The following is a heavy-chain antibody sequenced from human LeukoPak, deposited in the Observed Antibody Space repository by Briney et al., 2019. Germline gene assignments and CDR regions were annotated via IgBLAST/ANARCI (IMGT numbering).Heavy chain of an antibody. D-gene: IGHD5-24*01. CDR2: MYYSGST. J-gene: IGHJ4*02. CDR3: AYGGDAYKTGY. CDR1: GGPINRNY. Sequence: NPSETLSLTCTVSGGPINRNYWNWIRQPPGKGLEWIGCMYYSGSTNYNPSLKSRVTISLDTSKKQFSLKLSSATAADTAVYYCAYGGDAYKTGYWGQGTLVTVSS. V-gene: IGHV4-59*01.